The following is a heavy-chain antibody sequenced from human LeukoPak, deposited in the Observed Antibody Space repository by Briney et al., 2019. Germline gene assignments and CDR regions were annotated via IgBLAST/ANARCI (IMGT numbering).Heavy chain of an antibody. J-gene: IGHJ2*01. CDR2: IYSSGST. CDR1: GGSISSYY. CDR3: AKKDGDYAWYFDV. V-gene: IGHV4-59*12. D-gene: IGHD4-17*01. Sequence: SETLSLTCTVSGGSISSYYWSWIRQPPGKGLEWIGYIYSSGSTNYNPSLKSRVTISVDTSKNQFSLKLSSVTAADTAVYRCAKKDGDYAWYFDVWGRGTLVTVSS.